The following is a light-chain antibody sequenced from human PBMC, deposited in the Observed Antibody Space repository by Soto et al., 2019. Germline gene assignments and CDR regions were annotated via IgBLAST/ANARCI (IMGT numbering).Light chain of an antibody. V-gene: IGKV3-20*01. CDR3: QQYHKWPPIT. CDR1: QSVSSSY. CDR2: GAS. J-gene: IGKJ5*01. Sequence: EIVLTQSPGTLSLSPGERATLSCRASQSVSSSYLAWYQQKPGQAPRLLIYGASSRATGIPDRFSGSGSGTEFTLTISSLQSEDFGAYYCQQYHKWPPITFGQGTRLEIK.